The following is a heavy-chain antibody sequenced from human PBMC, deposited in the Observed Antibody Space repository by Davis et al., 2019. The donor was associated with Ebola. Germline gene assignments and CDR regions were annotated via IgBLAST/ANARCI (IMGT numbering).Heavy chain of an antibody. J-gene: IGHJ5*02. Sequence: GGSLRLSCAVSGFNFSHYAMSWLRQAPGKGLEWVACISGSGKTTYYADSVEGRFNISRDNSKNTLSLQMNSVRGEDSAVYYCAKDKGFWVPPDWFGPWGQGVQVTVSS. CDR1: GFNFSHYA. V-gene: IGHV3-23*01. D-gene: IGHD3-16*01. CDR2: ISGSGKTT. CDR3: AKDKGFWVPPDWFGP.